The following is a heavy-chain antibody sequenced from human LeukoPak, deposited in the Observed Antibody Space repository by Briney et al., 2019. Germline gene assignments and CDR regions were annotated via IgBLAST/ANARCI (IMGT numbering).Heavy chain of an antibody. CDR3: AGLIRPGWFDP. Sequence: PSETLSLTCTVSGASISSSTDYWGWIRQPPWKGLEWIANIYYSGSTYYNPSLKSRVTISVDTSKNQFSLKLSSVTAADTAVYYCAGLIRPGWFDPWGQGTLVTVSS. CDR1: GASISSSTDY. V-gene: IGHV4-39*01. D-gene: IGHD1-14*01. J-gene: IGHJ5*02. CDR2: IYYSGST.